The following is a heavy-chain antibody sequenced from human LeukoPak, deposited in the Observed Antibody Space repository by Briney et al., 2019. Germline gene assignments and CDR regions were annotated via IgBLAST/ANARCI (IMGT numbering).Heavy chain of an antibody. Sequence: SSETLSLTCTVSGGSIGIYYWSWIRQPPGKGLEWIGYIFNSGSTNYNPPLKSRVTISVDTSKNQFSLKLSSVTAADTAVYYCAREKSPDYCSGGSCYFDYWGQGTLVTVSS. J-gene: IGHJ4*02. CDR2: IFNSGST. D-gene: IGHD2-15*01. CDR1: GGSIGIYY. CDR3: AREKSPDYCSGGSCYFDY. V-gene: IGHV4-59*01.